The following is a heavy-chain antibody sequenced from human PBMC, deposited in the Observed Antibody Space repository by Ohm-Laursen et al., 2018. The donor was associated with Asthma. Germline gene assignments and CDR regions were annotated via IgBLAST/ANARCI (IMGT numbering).Heavy chain of an antibody. CDR2: IIPIFGTA. CDR1: GGTFSSYA. D-gene: IGHD3-22*01. Sequence: GASVTVSCKASGGTFSSYAISWVRQAPGQGLEWMGGIIPIFGTANYAQKFQGRVTITADESTSTAYMELSSLRSEDTAVYYCAGRIYDLLDYFDCWGQGALVTVSS. CDR3: AGRIYDLLDYFDC. J-gene: IGHJ4*02. V-gene: IGHV1-69*13.